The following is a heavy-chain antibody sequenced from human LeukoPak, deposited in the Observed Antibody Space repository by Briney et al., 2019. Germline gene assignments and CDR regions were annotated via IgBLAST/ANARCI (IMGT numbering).Heavy chain of an antibody. Sequence: PGRSLRLSCAASGFTFSSYGMHWVRQAPGKGLEWVAVISYDGSNKYYADSVKGRFTISRDNSKNTLYLQMNSLRAEDTAVYYCAKEVYGSGSIPYYYYYGMDVWGQGTTVTVSS. D-gene: IGHD3-10*01. CDR3: AKEVYGSGSIPYYYYYGMDV. CDR2: ISYDGSNK. CDR1: GFTFSSYG. J-gene: IGHJ6*02. V-gene: IGHV3-30*18.